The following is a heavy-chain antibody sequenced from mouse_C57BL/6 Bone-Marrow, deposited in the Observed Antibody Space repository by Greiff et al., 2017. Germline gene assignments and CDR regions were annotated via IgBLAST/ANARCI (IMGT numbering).Heavy chain of an antibody. Sequence: QVQLQQSGAELARPGASVKLSCKASGYTFTSYGISWVKQRTGQGLEWIGEIYPRSGNTYYNEKFKGKATLTADKSSSTAYMELRSLTSEDSAVYFCARERTGYFDDWGQGTTLTVSS. CDR3: ARERTGYFDD. CDR2: IYPRSGNT. J-gene: IGHJ2*01. V-gene: IGHV1-81*01. D-gene: IGHD4-1*01. CDR1: GYTFTSYG.